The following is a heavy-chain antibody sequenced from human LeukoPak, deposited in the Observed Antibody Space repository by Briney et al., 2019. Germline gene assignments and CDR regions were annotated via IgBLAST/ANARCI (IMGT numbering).Heavy chain of an antibody. J-gene: IGHJ4*02. V-gene: IGHV3-48*03. CDR1: GFTFSSYE. D-gene: IGHD2-2*01. Sequence: GGSLRLSCAVSGFTFSSYEMNWVRQAPGKGLEWVSYISSSGFNIYYADSVKGRFTISRDNSKNTLYLQMNSLRAEDTAVYYCAKGTGRSSSSLDYWGQGTLVTVSS. CDR3: AKGTGRSSSSLDY. CDR2: ISSSGFNI.